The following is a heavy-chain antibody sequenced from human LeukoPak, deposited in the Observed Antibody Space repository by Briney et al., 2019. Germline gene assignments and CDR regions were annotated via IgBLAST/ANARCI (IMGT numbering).Heavy chain of an antibody. CDR2: IYYSGST. D-gene: IGHD6-6*01. CDR3: ARLEQHVKRGSDY. CDR1: GGSISSSSYY. V-gene: IGHV4-39*01. J-gene: IGHJ4*02. Sequence: PSETLSLTSTASGGSISSSSYYWGWIRQPPGKGLEWIGSIYYSGSTYYNPSLKSRVTISVDTSKNQFSLKLSSVTAADTAVYYCARLEQHVKRGSDYWGQGTLVTVSS.